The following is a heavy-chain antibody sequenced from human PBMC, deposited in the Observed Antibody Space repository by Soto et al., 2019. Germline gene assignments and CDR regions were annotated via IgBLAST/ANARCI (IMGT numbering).Heavy chain of an antibody. J-gene: IGHJ2*01. Sequence: QLHLVQSGAVVKKPGASVTVSCSASGYPVTAYYMHWVRQAPGRGLEWMGGINPATGAAKYTQTFQGRVTMTRDTSTSTVYMELRNLRSDDTAVYYCARDLPSGGKYWYFDIWGRGTLVTVSS. CDR3: ARDLPSGGKYWYFDI. V-gene: IGHV1-2*02. CDR2: INPATGAA. D-gene: IGHD2-15*01. CDR1: GYPVTAYY.